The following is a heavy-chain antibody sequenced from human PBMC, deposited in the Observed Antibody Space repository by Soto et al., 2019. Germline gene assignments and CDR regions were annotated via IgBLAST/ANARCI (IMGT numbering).Heavy chain of an antibody. D-gene: IGHD3-9*01. CDR2: MNPNSGNT. CDR3: AREGVLRYFDWLLTPRYLGYSYYRDV. CDR1: GYSFTSNA. J-gene: IGHJ6*03. Sequence: VSVKGSWEDRGYSFTSNAIHWVRQDTGQGLEWMGWMNPNSGNTGYAQKFQGRVTRTSNTSTSTAYMELSSRRAEDTAGYYCAREGVLRYFDWLLTPRYLGYSYYRDVCGKGTTVTVSS. V-gene: IGHV1-8*01.